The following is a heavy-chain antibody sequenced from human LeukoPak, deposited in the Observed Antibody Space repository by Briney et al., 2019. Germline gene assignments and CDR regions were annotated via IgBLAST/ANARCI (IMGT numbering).Heavy chain of an antibody. CDR2: IRQDDSEK. V-gene: IGHV3-7*03. D-gene: IGHD1-26*01. CDR3: AKADTGGNYFDH. Sequence: GGSLRLSCSASGFTFSDYWMMWVRQAPGKGLEWVGNIRQDDSEKNYVDSVKGRFTISRDNAKFSLYLQMNSLRAEDTAVYYCAKADTGGNYFDHWGQGTLVTVSS. J-gene: IGHJ4*02. CDR1: GFTFSDYW.